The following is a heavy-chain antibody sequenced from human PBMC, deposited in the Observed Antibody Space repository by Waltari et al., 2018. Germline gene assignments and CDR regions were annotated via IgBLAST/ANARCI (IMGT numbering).Heavy chain of an antibody. CDR3: AKSGSNYVSYWYFDL. CDR2: IRGSGGAT. Sequence: EVQLLESGGGLVQPGGSPRLSCAASGFTFSNYAMSWVRQAPGKGLEWVSIIRGSGGATYYADAVKGRFTISRDKSKNTLYLQMNSLRAEDTAIYYCAKSGSNYVSYWYFDLWGRGTLVTVSS. D-gene: IGHD4-4*01. CDR1: GFTFSNYA. J-gene: IGHJ2*01. V-gene: IGHV3-23*01.